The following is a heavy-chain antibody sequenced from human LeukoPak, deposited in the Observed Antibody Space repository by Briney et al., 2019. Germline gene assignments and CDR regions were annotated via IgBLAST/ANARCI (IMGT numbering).Heavy chain of an antibody. CDR2: ISAYNGNT. CDR1: GYTFTSYG. Sequence: ASVKASCKASGYTFTSYGISWVRQAPGQGLEWMGWISAYNGNTNYAQKLQGRVTMTTDTSTSTAYMELRSLRSDDTAVYYCARGYQTYCSSTSCRGVWFDPWGQGTLVTVSS. J-gene: IGHJ5*02. CDR3: ARGYQTYCSSTSCRGVWFDP. V-gene: IGHV1-18*01. D-gene: IGHD2-2*01.